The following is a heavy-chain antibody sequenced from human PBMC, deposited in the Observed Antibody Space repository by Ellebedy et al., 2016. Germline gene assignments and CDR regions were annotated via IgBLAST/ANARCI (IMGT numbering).Heavy chain of an antibody. CDR2: VFPTGIT. CDR3: AKWNAGWYGFDV. D-gene: IGHD6-19*01. CDR1: GGSVRSDY. V-gene: IGHV4-59*02. Sequence: SDTLSLTCNVSGGSVRSDYWNWMRRPPGKGLEWIGYVFPTGITSYNPSLKSRVTMSVDTSRSQFSLRLTSVTAADTAVYYCAKWNAGWYGFDVWGQGTMVTVSS. J-gene: IGHJ3*01.